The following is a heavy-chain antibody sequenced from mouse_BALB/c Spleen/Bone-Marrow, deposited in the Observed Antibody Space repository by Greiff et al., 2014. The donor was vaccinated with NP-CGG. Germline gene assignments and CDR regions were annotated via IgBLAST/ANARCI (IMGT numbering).Heavy chain of an antibody. D-gene: IGHD1-1*01. CDR3: TRDYDWVPDY. CDR2: IYPGSGST. V-gene: IGHV1S22*01. CDR1: GYTFTSYW. J-gene: IGHJ2*01. Sequence: LKESGSELVRPGASVKLSCKASGYTFTSYWMHWVKQRPGQGLEWIGNIYPGSGSTNYDEKFKSKATLTVDTSSSTAYMRLSSLTSEDSAVYYCTRDYDWVPDYWGQGTTLTVSS.